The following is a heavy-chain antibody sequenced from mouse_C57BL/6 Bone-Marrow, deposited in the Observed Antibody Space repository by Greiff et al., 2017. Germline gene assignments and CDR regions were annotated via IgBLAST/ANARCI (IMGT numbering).Heavy chain of an antibody. J-gene: IGHJ2*01. V-gene: IGHV1-20*01. CDR3: AALGWLLRDY. Sequence: VQLQQSGPELVKPGDSVKISCKASGYSFTGYFMTWVMQSHGKSLEWIGRINPYNGDTFYNQKFKGKATLTVDKSSSTAHMELRSLTAEDSAVYYCAALGWLLRDYWGQGTTLTVSS. CDR2: INPYNGDT. CDR1: GYSFTGYF. D-gene: IGHD2-3*01.